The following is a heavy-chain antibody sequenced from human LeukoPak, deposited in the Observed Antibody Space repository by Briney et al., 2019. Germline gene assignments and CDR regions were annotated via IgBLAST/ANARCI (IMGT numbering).Heavy chain of an antibody. CDR1: GYSISSGYY. Sequence: SETLSLTCTVSGYSISSGYYWGWIRQPPGKGLEWIGSIYHSGSTYYNPSLKSRVTISVDTSKNQFSLKLSSVTAADTAVYYCARGRYRDYWGQGTLVTVSS. V-gene: IGHV4-38-2*02. CDR2: IYHSGST. D-gene: IGHD1-1*01. CDR3: ARGRYRDY. J-gene: IGHJ4*02.